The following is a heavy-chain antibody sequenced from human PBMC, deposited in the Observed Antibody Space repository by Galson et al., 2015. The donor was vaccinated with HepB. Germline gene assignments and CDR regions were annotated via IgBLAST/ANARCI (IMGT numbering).Heavy chain of an antibody. J-gene: IGHJ6*02. V-gene: IGHV1-8*01. D-gene: IGHD6-19*01. CDR1: GYTFTSYD. Sequence: SVKVSCKASGYTFTSYDINWVRQATGQGLEWMGWMNPNSGNTGYAQKFQGRVTMTRNTSISTAYMELSSLRSEDTAVYYCARGRGLSSGWRYYYYYYGMDVWGQGTTVTVSS. CDR3: ARGRGLSSGWRYYYYYYGMDV. CDR2: MNPNSGNT.